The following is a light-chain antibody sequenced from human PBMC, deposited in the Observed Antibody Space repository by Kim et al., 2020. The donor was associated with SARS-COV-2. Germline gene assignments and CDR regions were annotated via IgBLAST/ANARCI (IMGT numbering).Light chain of an antibody. CDR2: AAS. CDR1: QSISIY. Sequence: SASVGDRVTITCRASQSISIYLNWYQQSPGKAPKLLIYAASTLQSGAPSRFSGSGSGTDFTLTISSLQREDFATYYCQQGYSSPLTFGGGTKVDIK. V-gene: IGKV1-39*01. J-gene: IGKJ4*01. CDR3: QQGYSSPLT.